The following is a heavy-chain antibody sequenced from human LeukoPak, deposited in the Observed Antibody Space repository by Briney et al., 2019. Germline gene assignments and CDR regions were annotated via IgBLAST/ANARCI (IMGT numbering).Heavy chain of an antibody. D-gene: IGHD1-20*01. CDR2: INPSGGST. Sequence: GASAKVSCKASGYTFTSYYMHWVRQAPGQGLEWMGIINPSGGSTSYAQKFQGRVTMTRDTSTSTVYMELSSLRSEDTAVYYCARDRIIGGSSGRWFDPWGQGTLVTVSS. CDR3: ARDRIIGGSSGRWFDP. J-gene: IGHJ5*02. V-gene: IGHV1-46*01. CDR1: GYTFTSYY.